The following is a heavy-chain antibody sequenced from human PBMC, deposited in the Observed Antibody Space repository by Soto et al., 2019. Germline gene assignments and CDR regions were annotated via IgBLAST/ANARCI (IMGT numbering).Heavy chain of an antibody. CDR3: ARKDKSGYFNWFDP. V-gene: IGHV5-51*01. D-gene: IGHD3-22*01. J-gene: IGHJ5*02. Sequence: PXESLTIACRTSGYRFTSYWIALVRQMPGKGLEWMGIIFPSDSDTRYSPSFQGQVTISADRSTSTVFLQWASLKASDTAVYFCARKDKSGYFNWFDPWGQGTLVTVSS. CDR1: GYRFTSYW. CDR2: IFPSDSDT.